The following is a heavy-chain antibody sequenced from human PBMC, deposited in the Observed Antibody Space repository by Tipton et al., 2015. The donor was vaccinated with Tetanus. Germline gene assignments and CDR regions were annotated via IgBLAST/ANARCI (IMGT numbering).Heavy chain of an antibody. D-gene: IGHD4-11*01. Sequence: TLSLTCTVSGDSVSTGNFYRSWIRQPPGKGLEWIAFIHHSGLAFSKPSLKSRVSISIDTSQNQFSLRLTSVTAADTAVYFCARNVYTVTNDAFDIWGHGTLVSVSS. V-gene: IGHV4-30-4*01. J-gene: IGHJ3*02. CDR3: ARNVYTVTNDAFDI. CDR1: GDSVSTGNFY. CDR2: IHHSGLA.